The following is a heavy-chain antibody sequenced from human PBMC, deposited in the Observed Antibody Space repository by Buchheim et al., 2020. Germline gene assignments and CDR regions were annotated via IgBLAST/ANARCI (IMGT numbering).Heavy chain of an antibody. CDR1: GFTFSSYV. V-gene: IGHV3-23*01. D-gene: IGHD3-3*01. Sequence: EVQLLESGGGLVQPGGSLRLSCAASGFTFSSYVMNWVRQAPGKGLEWVSAISASGGSTYYADSVKCRFSIPRDNSQNTLFLQVNTLRAEDTAIYFCAKANFWSGYSDYWGQGTL. CDR3: AKANFWSGYSDY. J-gene: IGHJ4*02. CDR2: ISASGGST.